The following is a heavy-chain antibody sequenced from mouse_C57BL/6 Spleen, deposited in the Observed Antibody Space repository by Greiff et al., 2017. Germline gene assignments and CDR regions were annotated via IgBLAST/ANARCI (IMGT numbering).Heavy chain of an antibody. D-gene: IGHD2-3*01. Sequence: DVKLQESGPVLVKPGASVKMSCKASGYTFTDYYMNWVKQSHGKSLEWIGVINPYNGGTSYNQKFKGKATLTVDKSSSTAYMELNSLTSEDSAVYYCARSDYDASNYAMDYWGQGTSVTVSS. V-gene: IGHV1-19*01. CDR2: INPYNGGT. CDR3: ARSDYDASNYAMDY. CDR1: GYTFTDYY. J-gene: IGHJ4*01.